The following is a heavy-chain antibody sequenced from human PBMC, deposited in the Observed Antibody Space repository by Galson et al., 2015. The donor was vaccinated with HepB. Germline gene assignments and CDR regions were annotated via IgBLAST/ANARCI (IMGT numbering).Heavy chain of an antibody. CDR2: ISGSGGST. CDR1: GFTFSSYA. CDR3: AKRGRGGVVVGSFDY. D-gene: IGHD2-2*01. V-gene: IGHV3-23*01. Sequence: SLRLSCAASGFTFSSYAMSWVRQAPGKGLEWVSAISGSGGSTYYADSVKGRFTISRDNSKNTLYLQMNSLRAEDTAVYYCAKRGRGGVVVGSFDYWGQGTLVTVSS. J-gene: IGHJ4*02.